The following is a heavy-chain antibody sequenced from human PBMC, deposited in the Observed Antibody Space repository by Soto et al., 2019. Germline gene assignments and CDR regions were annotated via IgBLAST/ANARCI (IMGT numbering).Heavy chain of an antibody. J-gene: IGHJ4*02. V-gene: IGHV4-39*01. CDR1: DGSISSSSYY. CDR2: IYYGGNT. Sequence: QLQLQESGPGLVKPSETLSLTCTVSDGSISSSSYYWGWIRQPPGRGLEWIATIYYGGNTYYNPSLESRVTISVDTSKNQFSLKLSFLTAADTAVYYCASLGRAPHDFDYWGQGTLVTVST. CDR3: ASLGRAPHDFDY.